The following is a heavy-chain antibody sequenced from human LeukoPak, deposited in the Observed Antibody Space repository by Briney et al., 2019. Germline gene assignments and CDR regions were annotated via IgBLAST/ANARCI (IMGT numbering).Heavy chain of an antibody. CDR2: IIPIFGTA. D-gene: IGHD3-10*01. CDR3: ARDTRKIYNYYGSGSSRYYFDY. J-gene: IGHJ4*02. CDR1: GGTFSSYA. V-gene: IGHV1-69*05. Sequence: SVKVSCKASGGTFSSYAISWVRQAPGQGPEWMGGIIPIFGTANYAQKFQGRVTITTDESTSTAYMELSSLRSEDTAVYYCARDTRKIYNYYGSGSSRYYFDYWGQGTLVTVSS.